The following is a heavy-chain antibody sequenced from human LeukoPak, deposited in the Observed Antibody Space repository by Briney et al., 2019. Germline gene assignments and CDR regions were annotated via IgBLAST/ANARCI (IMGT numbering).Heavy chain of an antibody. Sequence: ASVKVSCKASGGTFSSYAISWVRQAPGQGLEWMGGIIPIFGTANYAQKFQGRVTITTDESTSTAYMELSSLRSEDTAVYYCAANYDFWSGFTSWVYYYYYMDVWGKGTTVTVSS. CDR3: AANYDFWSGFTSWVYYYYYMDV. CDR2: IIPIFGTA. J-gene: IGHJ6*03. D-gene: IGHD3-3*01. CDR1: GGTFSSYA. V-gene: IGHV1-69*05.